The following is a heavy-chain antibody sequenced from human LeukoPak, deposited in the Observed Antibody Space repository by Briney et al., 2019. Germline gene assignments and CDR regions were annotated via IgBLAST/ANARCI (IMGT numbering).Heavy chain of an antibody. V-gene: IGHV1-69*13. Sequence: ASVKVSCKASGGTFSSYAISWVRQAPGQGLEWMGGIIPIFGTANYAQKFQGRVTITADESTSTAYMELSSLRSEDTAVYYCSGVSKGYYYYGMDVWGQGTTVTVSS. D-gene: IGHD6-13*01. CDR2: IIPIFGTA. CDR1: GGTFSSYA. J-gene: IGHJ6*02. CDR3: SGVSKGYYYYGMDV.